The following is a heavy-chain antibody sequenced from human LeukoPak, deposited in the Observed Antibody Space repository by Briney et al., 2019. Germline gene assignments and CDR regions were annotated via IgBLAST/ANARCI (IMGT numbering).Heavy chain of an antibody. Sequence: GGSLRLSCAASGFTFSSYGMHWVRQAPGKGLEWVAVISYDGNNKYYADSVKGRFTISRDNSRNTLYLQMNSLRAEDTAVYYCAKDQRYSGYEPGLDYWGQGTLVTVSS. V-gene: IGHV3-30*18. CDR3: AKDQRYSGYEPGLDY. CDR1: GFTFSSYG. J-gene: IGHJ4*02. D-gene: IGHD5-12*01. CDR2: ISYDGNNK.